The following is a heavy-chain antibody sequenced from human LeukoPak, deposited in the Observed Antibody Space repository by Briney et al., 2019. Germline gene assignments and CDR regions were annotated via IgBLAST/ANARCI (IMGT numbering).Heavy chain of an antibody. D-gene: IGHD6-19*01. Sequence: SETLSLTCTVSGGSISSYYWSWIRQPPGKGLEWIGYIYTSGSTNYNPSLKSRVTISVDTSKNQFSLKLSSVTAADTAVYYCARFLLGGWYMWFDPWGQGTLVTVSS. CDR2: IYTSGST. CDR1: GGSISSYY. CDR3: ARFLLGGWYMWFDP. J-gene: IGHJ5*02. V-gene: IGHV4-4*09.